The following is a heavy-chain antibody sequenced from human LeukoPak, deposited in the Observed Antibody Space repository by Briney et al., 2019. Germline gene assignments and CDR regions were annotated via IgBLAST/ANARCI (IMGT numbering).Heavy chain of an antibody. V-gene: IGHV3-23*01. CDR2: ISGSGGST. D-gene: IGHD2-15*01. CDR1: GITFSSYA. J-gene: IGHJ3*02. CDR3: AKPYFRYCSGGSCVSDAFDI. Sequence: GGFLRLSWAASGITFSSYAMSWVRKARGKGLEWVSGISGSGGSTYYADSVKGRFTISRDNSKTTLYLQMNSLRAEDTAVYYCAKPYFRYCSGGSCVSDAFDIWGQGTMVTVS.